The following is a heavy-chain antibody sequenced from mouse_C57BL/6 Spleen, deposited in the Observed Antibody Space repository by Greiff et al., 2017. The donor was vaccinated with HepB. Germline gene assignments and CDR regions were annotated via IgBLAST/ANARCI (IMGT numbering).Heavy chain of an antibody. CDR3: ARAGYYDGYPLYGNSLFAY. D-gene: IGHD2-3*01. J-gene: IGHJ3*01. CDR1: GYTFTDYY. CDR2: IYPGSGNT. V-gene: IGHV1-84*01. Sequence: QVQLKQSGPELVKPGASVKISCKASGYTFTDYYINWVKQRPGQGLEWIGWIYPGSGNTKYNEKFKGRATLTVDTSSSTAYMQLSSLTSEDSAVYFCARAGYYDGYPLYGNSLFAYWGQGTLVTVSA.